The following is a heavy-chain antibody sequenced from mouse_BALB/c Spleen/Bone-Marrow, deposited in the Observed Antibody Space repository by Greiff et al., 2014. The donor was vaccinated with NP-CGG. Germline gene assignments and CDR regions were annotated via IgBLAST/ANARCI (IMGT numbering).Heavy chain of an antibody. J-gene: IGHJ3*01. V-gene: IGHV14-3*02. CDR1: GFNIKDTY. CDR3: ASYCYGRSSFTY. Sequence: EVQLQQSGAELVKPGASVKLSCTASGFNIKDTYMHWVRQRPEQGLEWIGRIDPANGNTKYDPKFQGKATTTADTSSNTAYLQLSSLTSEDTAVYYCASYCYGRSSFTYWGQGTLVTVSA. D-gene: IGHD1-1*01. CDR2: IDPANGNT.